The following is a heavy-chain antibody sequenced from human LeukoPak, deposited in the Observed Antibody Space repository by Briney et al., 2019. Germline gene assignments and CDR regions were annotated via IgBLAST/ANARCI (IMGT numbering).Heavy chain of an antibody. D-gene: IGHD5-12*01. J-gene: IGHJ4*02. CDR1: GFTFSSYA. CDR2: ISYDGSNK. V-gene: IGHV3-30*04. CDR3: ARGRHKLVDIVAGILDY. Sequence: PGGSLRLSCAASGFTFSSYAMHWVRQAPGKGLEWVAVISYDGSNKYYADSVKGRFTISRDNSKNTLYLQMNSLRAEDRAVYYCARGRHKLVDIVAGILDYWGQGTLVTVSS.